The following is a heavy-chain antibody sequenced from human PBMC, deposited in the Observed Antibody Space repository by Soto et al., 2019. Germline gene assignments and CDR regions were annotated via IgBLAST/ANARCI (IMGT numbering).Heavy chain of an antibody. CDR2: VYYSGST. J-gene: IGHJ4*02. V-gene: IGHV4-61*01. CDR3: AREAPDYFDY. CDR1: GVSVTSATHY. Sequence: QVQLQESGPGLVKPSETLSLTCTVSGVSVTSATHYWGWVRQHPGKGLEWTGYVYYSGSTIYNPSLKSRLTLSLDTSKNQVSLKLHSVTAADTAVYYCAREAPDYFDYWGQGTLVTVSS.